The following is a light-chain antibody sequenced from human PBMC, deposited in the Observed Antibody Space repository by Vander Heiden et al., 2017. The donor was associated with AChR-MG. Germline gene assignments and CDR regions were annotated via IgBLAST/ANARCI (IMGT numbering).Light chain of an antibody. CDR3: HIWDSSSDHVL. CDR1: NIGSES. Sequence: SAVLTQPPSVSVAPGQTARITCGGNNIGSESGHWYQQKPGQSPMLVIFDDSDRAPGIPERISGSKTGNTATLTISRVEAGDEADYYCHIWDSSSDHVLFGGGTKLTAL. J-gene: IGLJ2*01. CDR2: DDS. V-gene: IGLV3-21*02.